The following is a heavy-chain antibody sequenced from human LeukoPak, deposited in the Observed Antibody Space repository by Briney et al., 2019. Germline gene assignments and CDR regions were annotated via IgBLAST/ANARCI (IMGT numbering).Heavy chain of an antibody. CDR3: ARAGRRGGAFDI. J-gene: IGHJ3*02. V-gene: IGHV4-30-4*08. CDR2: IYYSGST. CDR1: GGSISSGDYY. Sequence: PSQTLSLTCTVSGGSISSGDYYWSWIRQPPGKGLEWIGYIYYSGSTYYNPSLKSRVTISVDTSKNQFSLKLSSVTAADTAVYYCARAGRRGGAFDIWGQGTMVTVSS.